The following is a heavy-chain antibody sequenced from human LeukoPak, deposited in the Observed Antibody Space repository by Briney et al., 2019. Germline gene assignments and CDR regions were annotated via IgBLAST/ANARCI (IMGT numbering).Heavy chain of an antibody. CDR1: GYTFSGYY. D-gene: IGHD1-7*01. J-gene: IGHJ3*02. CDR2: INPNIGST. Sequence: ASVKVSCKASGYTFSGYYVHWVRQAPGQGLEWMGGINPNIGSTNYAQKFQGRVTMTRDTSISTAYMELRRLGSDDTAVYYCARGFAEEGTTTGAFDIWGHGTMVTVSS. CDR3: ARGFAEEGTTTGAFDI. V-gene: IGHV1-2*02.